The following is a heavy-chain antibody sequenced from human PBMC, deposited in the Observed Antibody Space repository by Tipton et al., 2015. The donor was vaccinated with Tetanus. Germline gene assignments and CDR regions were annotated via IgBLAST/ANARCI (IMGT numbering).Heavy chain of an antibody. Sequence: TLSLTCTVSGGSISSGDYYWSWIRQPPGKGLEWIGYIYYSGTTYYNPSLKSRVTISVDTSNNQFSLRLTSVTAADTAVYFCARGLDPYKSGNFWGQGTLVTVSS. CDR2: IYYSGTT. V-gene: IGHV4-30-4*01. CDR3: ARGLDPYKSGNF. CDR1: GGSISSGDYY. J-gene: IGHJ4*02. D-gene: IGHD5-24*01.